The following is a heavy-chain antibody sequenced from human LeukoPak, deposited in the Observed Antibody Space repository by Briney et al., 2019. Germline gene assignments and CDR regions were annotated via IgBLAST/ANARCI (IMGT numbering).Heavy chain of an antibody. J-gene: IGHJ4*02. D-gene: IGHD6-13*01. V-gene: IGHV3-30*18. CDR3: AKDRSSTWAVDY. CDR2: ISSARNNE. Sequence: GGSLRLSCAASGFTFCSYGMHCVREAPGKGRWWVAFISSARNNEYYEDSVKGGFTFSRDNSKNTLYLQMNSLRAKDTAGYYCAKDRSSTWAVDYWGQGTLVTVSS. CDR1: GFTFCSYG.